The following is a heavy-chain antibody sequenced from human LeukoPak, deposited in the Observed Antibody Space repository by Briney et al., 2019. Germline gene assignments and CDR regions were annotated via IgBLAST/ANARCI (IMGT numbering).Heavy chain of an antibody. Sequence: PGGSLRLSCAASAFTFSTYAMSWVRQAPGKGLEWVSVIYSGGSTYYADSVKGRFTISRHNSKNTLYLQMNSLRAEDTAVYYCARSRPPLRTNYYDSYYFDYWGQGTLVTVSS. J-gene: IGHJ4*02. CDR1: AFTFSTYA. D-gene: IGHD3-22*01. V-gene: IGHV3-53*04. CDR2: IYSGGST. CDR3: ARSRPPLRTNYYDSYYFDY.